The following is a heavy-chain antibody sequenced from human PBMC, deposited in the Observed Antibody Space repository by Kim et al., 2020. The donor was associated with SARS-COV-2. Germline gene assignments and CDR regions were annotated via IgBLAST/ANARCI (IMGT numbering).Heavy chain of an antibody. D-gene: IGHD5-18*01. V-gene: IGHV5-51*01. Sequence: GESLKISCKGSGYSFTSYWIGWVRQMPGKGLEWMGIIYPGDSDTRYSPSFQGQVTISADKSISTAYLQWSSLKASDTAMYYCASVGSVDTAMVQLKRSHAFDIWGQGTMVTVSS. J-gene: IGHJ3*02. CDR2: IYPGDSDT. CDR3: ASVGSVDTAMVQLKRSHAFDI. CDR1: GYSFTSYW.